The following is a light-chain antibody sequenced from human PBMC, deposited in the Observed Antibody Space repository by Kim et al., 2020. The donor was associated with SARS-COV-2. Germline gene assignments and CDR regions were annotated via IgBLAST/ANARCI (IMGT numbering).Light chain of an antibody. V-gene: IGLV8-61*01. CDR3: VLYMGNGIPV. Sequence: QAVVTQEPSFSVSPGGTVTLTCGLSSGSVSTSYYPSWYQQTPGQAPRTLIYSTNTRFSGVPDRFSGSILGNKAALTITGAQADDESDYYCVLYMGNGIPVFGGGTQLTVL. CDR1: SGSVSTSYY. CDR2: STN. J-gene: IGLJ3*02.